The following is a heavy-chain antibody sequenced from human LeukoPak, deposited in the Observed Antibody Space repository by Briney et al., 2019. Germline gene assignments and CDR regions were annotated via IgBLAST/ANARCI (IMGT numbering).Heavy chain of an antibody. V-gene: IGHV4-30-4*01. D-gene: IGHD3-22*01. CDR2: TYYSGST. Sequence: PSETLSLTCTVSGGSISSGDYYWSWIRQPPGKGLEWIGYTYYSGSTYYNPSLKSRATISVDTSKNQFSLKLTSVTAADTAVYYCARPYYYDSRIDPWGQRTPVTVSS. CDR3: ARPYYYDSRIDP. CDR1: GGSISSGDYY. J-gene: IGHJ5*02.